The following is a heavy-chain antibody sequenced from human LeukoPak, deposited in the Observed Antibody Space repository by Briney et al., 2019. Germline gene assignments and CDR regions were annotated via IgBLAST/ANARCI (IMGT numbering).Heavy chain of an antibody. CDR1: GFAFSSYG. J-gene: IGHJ4*02. V-gene: IGHV3-30*02. D-gene: IGHD3-10*01. CDR3: AKLPSFSAGNNYFDY. CDR2: IRYDGTNN. Sequence: GGSLRLSCAASGFAFSSYGMHWARQAPGKGLEWVAFIRYDGTNNYYADSVKGRFTISRDNSKNTLYLQMNSLRAEDTAVYYCAKLPSFSAGNNYFDYWGQGTLVTVSS.